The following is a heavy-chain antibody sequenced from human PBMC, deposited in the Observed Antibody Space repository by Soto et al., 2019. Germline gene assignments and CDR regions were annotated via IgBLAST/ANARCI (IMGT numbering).Heavy chain of an antibody. CDR1: GFTFDDYA. V-gene: IGHV3-9*01. J-gene: IGHJ4*02. CDR3: AKRNFDYYDSSGYLDFDY. CDR2: ISWNSGSI. Sequence: QPGGSLRLSCAASGFTFDDYAMHWVRQAPGKGLEWVSGISWNSGSIGYADSVKGRFTISRDNAKNSLYLQMNSLRAEDTALYYCAKRNFDYYDSSGYLDFDYWGQGTLVTVSS. D-gene: IGHD3-22*01.